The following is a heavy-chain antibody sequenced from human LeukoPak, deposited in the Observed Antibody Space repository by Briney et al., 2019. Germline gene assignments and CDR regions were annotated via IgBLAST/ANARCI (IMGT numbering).Heavy chain of an antibody. CDR3: ARRSAARDAFDI. Sequence: PGGSLRLSCPASGFTFSSYWMHWVPQAPGKGLVWVSRINSDGSTTSYADSVKGRFTISRDNAKNTLYLQMNSLRAEDTAAYYCARRSAARDAFDIWGQGTMVTVSS. D-gene: IGHD6-6*01. V-gene: IGHV3-74*01. J-gene: IGHJ3*02. CDR1: GFTFSSYW. CDR2: INSDGSTT.